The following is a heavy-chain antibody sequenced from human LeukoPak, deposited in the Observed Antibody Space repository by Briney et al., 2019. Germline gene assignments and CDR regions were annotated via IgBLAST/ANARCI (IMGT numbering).Heavy chain of an antibody. CDR1: GGSFSGYS. D-gene: IGHD3-9*01. J-gene: IGHJ6*03. V-gene: IGHV4-4*07. Sequence: SETLSLTCAVYGGSFSGYSWTWIRQPAGKRLEWIGRIYTSESTNYNPSLKSRVTMSVDTSKNQFSLKLSSVTAADTAVYYCARDRPILSGYHYYYYFMDVWGKGTTVTIS. CDR2: IYTSEST. CDR3: ARDRPILSGYHYYYYFMDV.